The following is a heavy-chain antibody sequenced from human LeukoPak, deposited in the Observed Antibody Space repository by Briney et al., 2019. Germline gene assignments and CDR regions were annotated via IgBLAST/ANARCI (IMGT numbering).Heavy chain of an antibody. D-gene: IGHD3-3*01. CDR3: ARETPYYDFWSGYPSVGYFDY. CDR2: ISSSGSTI. V-gene: IGHV3-11*04. J-gene: IGHJ4*02. CDR1: GFTFSDYY. Sequence: PGGSLRLSCAASGFTFSDYYMSWIRRAPGKGLEWVSYISSSGSTIYYADSVKGRFTISRDNAKNSLYLQMNSLRAEDTAVYYCARETPYYDFWSGYPSVGYFDYWGQGTLVTVSS.